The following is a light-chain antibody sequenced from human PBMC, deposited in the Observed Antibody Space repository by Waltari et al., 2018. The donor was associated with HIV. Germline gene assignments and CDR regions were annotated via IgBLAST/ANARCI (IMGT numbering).Light chain of an antibody. V-gene: IGLV2-8*01. CDR2: EVS. CDR3: SSYAGSNNRV. Sequence: QSALTQPPSASGSPGQSVTISCTAPSSDVGGYNDVPCYQQHPGKAPKLMIYEVSKRPSGVPDRFSGSKSGNTASLTVSGLQAEDEADYYCSSYAGSNNRVFGTGTKVTVL. J-gene: IGLJ1*01. CDR1: SSDVGGYND.